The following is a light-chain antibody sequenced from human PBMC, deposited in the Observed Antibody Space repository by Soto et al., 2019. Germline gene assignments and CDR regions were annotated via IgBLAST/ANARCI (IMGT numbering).Light chain of an antibody. Sequence: QSGLTQPPSASGSPGQSVTISCTGTSSDVGGYQYVSWYQQYPGKAPKLMIYAVNKRPSGVPDRFSGSRSGNTASLTVSGLQAEDEADYYCSSYAGSNNYVFGTGTQVTVL. J-gene: IGLJ1*01. V-gene: IGLV2-8*01. CDR3: SSYAGSNNYV. CDR1: SSDVGGYQY. CDR2: AVN.